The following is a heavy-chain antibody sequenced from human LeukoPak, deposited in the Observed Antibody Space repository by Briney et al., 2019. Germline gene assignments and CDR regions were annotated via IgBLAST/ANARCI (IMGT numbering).Heavy chain of an antibody. V-gene: IGHV1-18*01. Sequence: ASVTVSCKASGYTFTSYGISWVRQAPGQGLEWMGWISAYNGNTNYAQKLQGRVTMTTDTSTSTAYMELRSLRSDDTAVYYCARGGLGSGWANYYYYGMDVWGQGTTVTVSS. D-gene: IGHD6-19*01. J-gene: IGHJ6*02. CDR3: ARGGLGSGWANYYYYGMDV. CDR2: ISAYNGNT. CDR1: GYTFTSYG.